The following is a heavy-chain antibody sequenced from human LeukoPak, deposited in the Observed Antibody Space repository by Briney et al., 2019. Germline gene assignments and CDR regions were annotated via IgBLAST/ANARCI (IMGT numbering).Heavy chain of an antibody. CDR2: ISTSGSTI. V-gene: IGHV3-48*03. CDR3: ARIYCTGSSCSPFDY. Sequence: GGSLRLSCAASGFIFKNHEMNWVRQAAGKGREWVSYISTSGSTIYYTDSVKGRFAISRDNGKNSLYLQMSSLRAEDTAVYYCARIYCTGSSCSPFDYWGQGTLVTVSS. D-gene: IGHD2-15*01. CDR1: GFIFKNHE. J-gene: IGHJ4*02.